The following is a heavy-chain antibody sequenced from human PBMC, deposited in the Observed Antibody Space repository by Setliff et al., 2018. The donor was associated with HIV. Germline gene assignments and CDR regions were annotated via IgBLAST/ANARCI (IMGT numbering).Heavy chain of an antibody. Sequence: GESLKISCAASGFTFSSYAMSWVRQAPGKGLEWVSVISGSGSITYYADSVKGRFTISRDTSKNTLYLQMNSLRAEDTAVYYCARSRAAGFDYWGQGTLVTVSS. V-gene: IGHV3-23*01. CDR3: ARSRAAGFDY. J-gene: IGHJ4*02. CDR1: GFTFSSYA. CDR2: ISGSGSIT. D-gene: IGHD6-13*01.